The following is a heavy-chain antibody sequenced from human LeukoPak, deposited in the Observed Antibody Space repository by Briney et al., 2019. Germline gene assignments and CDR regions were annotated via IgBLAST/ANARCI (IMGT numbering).Heavy chain of an antibody. Sequence: SVKVSCKTSGGSFGNFALNWVRQAPGQGLEWMGRIIPLLVTTEYAQKFQGRVTISADTSTTTAHMEVNILTSDDTAVYYCARGRGRDHRITGEIPFDYWGQGTLVTVSS. D-gene: IGHD7-27*01. CDR3: ARGRGRDHRITGEIPFDY. CDR1: GGSFGNFA. V-gene: IGHV1-69*04. J-gene: IGHJ4*02. CDR2: IIPLLVTT.